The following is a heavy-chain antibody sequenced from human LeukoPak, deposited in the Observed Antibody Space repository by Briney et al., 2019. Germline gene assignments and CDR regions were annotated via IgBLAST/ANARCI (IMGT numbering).Heavy chain of an antibody. J-gene: IGHJ3*02. CDR2: INHSGRI. CDR3: ARVPGIVITHYAFDI. V-gene: IGHV4-34*01. Sequence: PSETLSLTCAVYGGSFSGYYWSWTRQPPEKGLEWIGEINHSGRIQYNPSLKSRVTISVDTSKNQFSLNLSSVTAADTAVYYCARVPGIVITHYAFDIWGQGTMVTVSS. D-gene: IGHD3-16*01. CDR1: GGSFSGYY.